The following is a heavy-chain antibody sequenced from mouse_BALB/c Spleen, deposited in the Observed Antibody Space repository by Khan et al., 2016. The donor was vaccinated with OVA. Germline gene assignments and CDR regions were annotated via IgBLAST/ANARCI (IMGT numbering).Heavy chain of an antibody. CDR3: ARGGYCPEFAY. Sequence: EVQLQQSGAELVRPGALVTLSCKASGFTITDYYMHWIKQRPEQGLVWIGRIDPENGNTIYDPKFQGRASITSDTSSNTAYLQLSSLTSEDTAVYYCARGGYCPEFAYWGQGTLVTVSA. J-gene: IGHJ3*01. CDR2: IDPENGNT. D-gene: IGHD1-1*02. V-gene: IGHV14-1*02. CDR1: GFTITDYY.